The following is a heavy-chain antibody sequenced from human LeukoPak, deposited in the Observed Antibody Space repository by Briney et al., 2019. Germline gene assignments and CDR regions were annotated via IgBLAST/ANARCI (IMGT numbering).Heavy chain of an antibody. V-gene: IGHV4-34*01. CDR1: GGSFSGYY. Sequence: PSETLSLTCAVYGGSFSGYYWSWIRQPPGKGLEWIGEINHSGSTNYNPSLKSRVTISVDAPKNQFSLKLSSLTAADTAVYYCAGYYYDSSGYYTFEYWGQGTLVTVSS. D-gene: IGHD3-22*01. CDR3: AGYYYDSSGYYTFEY. CDR2: INHSGST. J-gene: IGHJ4*02.